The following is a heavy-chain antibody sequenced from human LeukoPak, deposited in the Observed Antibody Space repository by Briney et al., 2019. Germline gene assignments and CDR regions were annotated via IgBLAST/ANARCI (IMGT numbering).Heavy chain of an antibody. CDR1: GDSISSYY. CDR2: ISYSGST. D-gene: IGHD1-1*01. Sequence: SETLSLTCTVSGDSISSYYWSWIRQPPGKGLEWIGDISYSGSTNYNPSLESRVTISVDASKNQFSLKLSSVTAADTAVYYCARQSRGTTALLFDYWGQGTLVTVSS. CDR3: ARQSRGTTALLFDY. V-gene: IGHV4-59*08. J-gene: IGHJ4*02.